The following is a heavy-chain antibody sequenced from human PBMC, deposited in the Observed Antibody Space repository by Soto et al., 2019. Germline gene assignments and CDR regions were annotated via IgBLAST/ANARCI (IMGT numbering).Heavy chain of an antibody. V-gene: IGHV2-26*01. D-gene: IGHD3-10*01. Sequence: QVTLKESGPLLVRPTETLTLTCTVSGFSLTTARMGLTWIRQPPGKALEWLAHIFSNDEKSYRTSLKSRLTISKDTSRTQVLLTMTNMDPVDTGTYYCARVRSNYYGSGTYYSDYWGQGTLFTVSS. J-gene: IGHJ4*02. CDR1: GFSLTTARMG. CDR3: ARVRSNYYGSGTYYSDY. CDR2: IFSNDEK.